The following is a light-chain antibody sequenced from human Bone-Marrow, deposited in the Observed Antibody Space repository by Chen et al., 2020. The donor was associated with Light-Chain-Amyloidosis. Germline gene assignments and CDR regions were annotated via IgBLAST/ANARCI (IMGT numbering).Light chain of an antibody. Sequence: QSALTQPASVSGSPGQSSTISCTGTSGDVGTYNYVSWYQQHPGKAPKFMIYAVSNRPSGVSNRFSVSKSGYSASLTISELQAEDEADYYCSSFTSSSSYVFGPGTKVTVL. J-gene: IGLJ1*01. CDR1: SGDVGTYNY. CDR3: SSFTSSSSYV. CDR2: AVS. V-gene: IGLV2-14*01.